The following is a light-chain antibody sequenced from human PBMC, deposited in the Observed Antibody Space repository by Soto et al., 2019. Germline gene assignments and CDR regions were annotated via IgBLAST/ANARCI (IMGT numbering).Light chain of an antibody. CDR1: QSISSY. J-gene: IGKJ3*01. CDR2: DAS. V-gene: IGKV1-39*01. Sequence: DIQMTQSPSSLSASVGDRVTITCRASQSISSYLKWYQQQPGKVPKLLIYDASYLQSGVPSRFSGSESRTDFTLNISDLRSQDCASYHCLQSFSTPFPFGSGHTVDI. CDR3: LQSFSTPFP.